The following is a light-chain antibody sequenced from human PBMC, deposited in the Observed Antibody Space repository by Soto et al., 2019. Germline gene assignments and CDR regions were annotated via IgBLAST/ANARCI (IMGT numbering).Light chain of an antibody. CDR3: NSYSGRPTLYL. V-gene: IGLV2-14*01. J-gene: IGLJ1*01. CDR1: STDVAGYNY. Sequence: QSLLTQPPSVSGSPGQSITLSCTGTSTDVAGYNYVSWYQQHPGKAPELLNSDVSNPPSGVSFRFSGSTCGDTAPLTMSGLQAEDEADYYCNSYSGRPTLYLFGTGTKVTVL. CDR2: DVS.